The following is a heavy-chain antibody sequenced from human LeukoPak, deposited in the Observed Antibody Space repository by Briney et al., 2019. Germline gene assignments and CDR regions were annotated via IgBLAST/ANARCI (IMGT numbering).Heavy chain of an antibody. V-gene: IGHV3-43*02. CDR1: GFSYDDYA. CDR2: ISADGDST. J-gene: IGHJ4*02. CDR3: AKDQAPYYYATTGYPDY. D-gene: IGHD3-22*01. Sequence: PGGSLRLSCAAAGFSYDDYAMYWVRHAPGKGLQWVSVISADGDSTYYADSVTGRFTISRDNSKNSLYLQMNSLRSEDTAFYYCAKDQAPYYYATTGYPDYWGQGTLVTVSS.